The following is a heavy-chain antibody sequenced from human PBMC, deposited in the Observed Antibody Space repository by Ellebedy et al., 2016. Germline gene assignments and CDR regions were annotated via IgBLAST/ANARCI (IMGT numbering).Heavy chain of an antibody. D-gene: IGHD4-17*01. CDR3: AANYGAYFDY. J-gene: IGHJ4*02. Sequence: SETLSLTCTVSGGSISSYYWSWIRQPPRKGLEWIGYIYYSGSTNYNPSLKSRVTISVDTSKNQFSLKLSSVTAADTAVYYCAANYGAYFDYWGQGTLVTVSS. CDR1: GGSISSYY. CDR2: IYYSGST. V-gene: IGHV4-59*08.